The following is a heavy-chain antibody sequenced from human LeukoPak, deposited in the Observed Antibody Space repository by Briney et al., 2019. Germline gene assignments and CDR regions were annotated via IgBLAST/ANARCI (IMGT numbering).Heavy chain of an antibody. Sequence: GGSLRLSCAASGFTFSSYGMHWVRQAPGKGLERVAVISYDGSNKYYADSVKGRFTISRDNSKNTLSLQMNSLRPEDTAVYYCARAHLSSSSTDYMDVWGKGTTVTVSS. D-gene: IGHD6-6*01. CDR2: ISYDGSNK. J-gene: IGHJ6*03. CDR1: GFTFSSYG. CDR3: ARAHLSSSSTDYMDV. V-gene: IGHV3-30*03.